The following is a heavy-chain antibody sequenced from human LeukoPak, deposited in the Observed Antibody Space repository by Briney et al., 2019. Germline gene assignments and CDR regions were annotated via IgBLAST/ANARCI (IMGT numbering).Heavy chain of an antibody. D-gene: IGHD3-10*01. CDR3: ARGVGRYYGSGSRPWYFDL. J-gene: IGHJ2*01. V-gene: IGHV4-59*01. CDR1: GGSISSYY. Sequence: SETLSLTCTVSGGSISSYYWSWIRQPPGKGLEWIGYIYYSGSTNYNPSLKSRVTISVDTSKNQFSLKLSSVTAADTAVYYCARGVGRYYGSGSRPWYFDLWGRGTLVTVSS. CDR2: IYYSGST.